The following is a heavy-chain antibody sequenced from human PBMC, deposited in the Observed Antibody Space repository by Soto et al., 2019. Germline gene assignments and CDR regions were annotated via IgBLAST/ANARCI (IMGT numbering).Heavy chain of an antibody. CDR2: ISVSGGST. J-gene: IGHJ6*03. V-gene: IGHV3-23*01. D-gene: IGHD2-15*01. CDR3: AKTGPYCSGGSCYEVSYYYMDV. Sequence: EVQLLESGGGLVQPGGSLRLSCAASGFTFSSYAMSWVRQAPGKGLEWVSAISVSGGSTYYADSVKGRFTISRDNSKNTLYLQMNSLRAEDTAVYYCAKTGPYCSGGSCYEVSYYYMDVWGKGTTVTVSS. CDR1: GFTFSSYA.